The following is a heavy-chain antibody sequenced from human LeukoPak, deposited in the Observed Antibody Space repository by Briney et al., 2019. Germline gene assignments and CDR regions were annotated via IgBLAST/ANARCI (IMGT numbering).Heavy chain of an antibody. D-gene: IGHD5-12*01. Sequence: PGGSLRLSCAASGFTFSSYSMNWVRQAPGKGLEWVSSISSSSSYIYYADSVKGRFTISRDNAKNSLYLQMNSLGAEDTAWYYWARGGGYHYYFDYWGQGTLVTVSS. CDR3: ARGGGYHYYFDY. CDR1: GFTFSSYS. CDR2: ISSSSSYI. J-gene: IGHJ4*02. V-gene: IGHV3-21*01.